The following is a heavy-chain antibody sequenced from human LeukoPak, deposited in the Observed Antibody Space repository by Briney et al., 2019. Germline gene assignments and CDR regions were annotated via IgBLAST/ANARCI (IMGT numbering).Heavy chain of an antibody. Sequence: GRSLRLSCAASGFTFSDYYMSWIRQAPGKGLEWVSYISSSGSTIYYADSVKGRFTISRDNAKNSLYLQMNSLRAEDTAVYYCARGTGSSTDYYYGMDVWGQGTTVTVSS. CDR1: GFTFSDYY. V-gene: IGHV3-11*01. CDR2: ISSSGSTI. J-gene: IGHJ6*02. D-gene: IGHD2-2*01. CDR3: ARGTGSSTDYYYGMDV.